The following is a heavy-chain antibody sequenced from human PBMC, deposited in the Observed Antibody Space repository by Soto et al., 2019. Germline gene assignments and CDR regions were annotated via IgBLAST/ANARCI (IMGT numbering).Heavy chain of an antibody. J-gene: IGHJ6*02. D-gene: IGHD6-19*01. CDR3: EQCLLGVNYYYGMDV. Sequence: QVQLVQSGAEVKKPGSSVKVSCKASGGTFSSYAISWVRQAPGQGLEWMGGILPIFGTADYAQKFQGRVTIAADESTSTDYQELSSLRSEDTAVYYCEQCLLGVNYYYGMDVWGQGTTVTVSS. CDR2: ILPIFGTA. V-gene: IGHV1-69*12. CDR1: GGTFSSYA.